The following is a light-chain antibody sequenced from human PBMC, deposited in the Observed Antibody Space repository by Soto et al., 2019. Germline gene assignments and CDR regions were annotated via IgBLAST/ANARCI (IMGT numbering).Light chain of an antibody. V-gene: IGKV3-15*01. CDR1: RSVSSD. CDR3: QQYNTWHPKMA. Sequence: VVTQSPATLSVFPGETATLSCRASRSVSSDLAWYQQRPGQAPRLLIYGASTRATGIPARFRGSGSGTEFRLTISSLQSEDFATYYCQQYNTWHPKMAFGRGTKVEIK. CDR2: GAS. J-gene: IGKJ1*01.